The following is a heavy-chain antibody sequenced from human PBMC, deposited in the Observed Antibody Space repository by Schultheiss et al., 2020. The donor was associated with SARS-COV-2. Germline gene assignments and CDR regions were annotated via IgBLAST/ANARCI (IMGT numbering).Heavy chain of an antibody. D-gene: IGHD6-6*01. Sequence: GGSLRLSCAASGFTFSSYAMSWVRQAPGKGLEWVAVISYDGSNKYYADSVKGRFTISRDNSKNTLYLQMNSLRAEDTAVYYCARDADIAAPYWYFDLWGRGTLVTVSS. CDR1: GFTFSSYA. V-gene: IGHV3-30*04. CDR3: ARDADIAAPYWYFDL. J-gene: IGHJ2*01. CDR2: ISYDGSNK.